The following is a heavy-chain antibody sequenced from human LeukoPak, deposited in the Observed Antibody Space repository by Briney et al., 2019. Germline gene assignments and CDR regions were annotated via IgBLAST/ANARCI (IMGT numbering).Heavy chain of an antibody. V-gene: IGHV1-46*03. CDR2: INPSGSST. CDR1: GYTSTSYY. J-gene: IGHJ4*02. CDR3: ARDPYYYDSSGYYHD. Sequence: ASVKVSCKASGYTSTSYYMHWVRQAPGQGLEWMGIINPSGSSTSYAQKFQGRVTMTRDTSTSTVYMELSSLRSEDTAVYYCARDPYYYDSSGYYHDWGQGTLVTVSS. D-gene: IGHD3-22*01.